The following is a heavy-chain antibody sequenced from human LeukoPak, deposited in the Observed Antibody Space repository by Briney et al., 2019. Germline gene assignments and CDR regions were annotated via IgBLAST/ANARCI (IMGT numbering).Heavy chain of an antibody. V-gene: IGHV1-69*13. CDR3: ARDHDYGGKDWFDP. CDR2: IIPIFGTA. CDR1: GGSFINYT. Sequence: GASVKVSCKASGGSFINYTISWLRQTPGQGLEWMGGIIPIFGTANYAQKFQGRVTITADESTSTAYMELSSLRSEDTAVYYCARDHDYGGKDWFDPWGQGTLVTVSS. J-gene: IGHJ5*02. D-gene: IGHD4-23*01.